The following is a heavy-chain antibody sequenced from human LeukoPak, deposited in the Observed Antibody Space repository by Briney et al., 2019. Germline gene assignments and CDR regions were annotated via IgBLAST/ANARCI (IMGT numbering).Heavy chain of an antibody. D-gene: IGHD3-10*01. CDR1: GYSMSSGYY. CDR2: IYHSGST. V-gene: IGHV4-38-2*02. CDR3: ARRSGSGSYYPPYYYYYYMDV. J-gene: IGHJ6*03. Sequence: KSSETLSLTCNVSGYSMSSGYYWGWIRQPPGKGLEWIGSIYHSGSTYYNPSLKSRVTISVDTSKNQFSLKLSSVTAADTAVYYCARRSGSGSYYPPYYYYYYMDVWGKGTTVTISS.